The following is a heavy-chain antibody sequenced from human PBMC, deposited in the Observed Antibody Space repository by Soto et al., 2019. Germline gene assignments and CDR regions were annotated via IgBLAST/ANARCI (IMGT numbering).Heavy chain of an antibody. V-gene: IGHV4-59*08. D-gene: IGHD3-10*01. CDR1: GGSISRYY. CDR3: ARAKGRGDKYYYYYYMDV. Sequence: PSETLSLTCTVSGGSISRYYWSWIRQPPGKGLEWIGYIYYSGSTNYNPSLKSRVTISVDTSKNQFSLKLSSVTAADTAVYYCARAKGRGDKYYYYYYMDVWGKGTTVTVS. J-gene: IGHJ6*03. CDR2: IYYSGST.